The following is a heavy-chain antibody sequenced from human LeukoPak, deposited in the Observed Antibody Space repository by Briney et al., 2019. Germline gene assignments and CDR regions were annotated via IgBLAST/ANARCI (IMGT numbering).Heavy chain of an antibody. Sequence: GGSLRLSCAASGFTFRSDWMSWVRQAPGKGLEWVANIKLDGSEKYYVDSVKGRFTISRGNAKDSLYLQMNSLRAEDTAAYYCARGRYYFESWGEGTQVTVSS. J-gene: IGHJ4*02. V-gene: IGHV3-7*01. CDR3: ARGRYYFES. CDR2: IKLDGSEK. CDR1: GFTFRSDW.